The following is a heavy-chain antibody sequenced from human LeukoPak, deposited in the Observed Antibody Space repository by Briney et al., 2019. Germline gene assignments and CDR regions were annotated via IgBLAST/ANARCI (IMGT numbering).Heavy chain of an antibody. V-gene: IGHV3-15*01. CDR1: GFTFSSYA. CDR3: TTAESYCSSTSCYNLRGDFDY. Sequence: GSLRLSCAASGFTFSSYAMSWVRQAPGKGLEWVGRIKSKTDGGTTDYAAPVKGRFTISRDDSKNTLYLQMNSLKTEDTAVYYCTTAESYCSSTSCYNLRGDFDYWGQGTLVTVSS. D-gene: IGHD2-2*02. CDR2: IKSKTDGGTT. J-gene: IGHJ4*02.